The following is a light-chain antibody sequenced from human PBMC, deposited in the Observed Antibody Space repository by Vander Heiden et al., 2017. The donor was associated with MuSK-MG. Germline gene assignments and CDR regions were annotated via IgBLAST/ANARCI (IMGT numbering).Light chain of an antibody. CDR1: QDISNY. CDR3: QQYDNLPPLFT. J-gene: IGKJ3*01. Sequence: DIQMTQSPSPLSASVGDRVTITCQASQDISNYLNWYQQKPGKAPELLIYDASNLETGVPSRFSGSGCGTDFAFTISSLQPEDIATYYCQQYDNLPPLFTFGHGTKVDIK. V-gene: IGKV1-33*01. CDR2: DAS.